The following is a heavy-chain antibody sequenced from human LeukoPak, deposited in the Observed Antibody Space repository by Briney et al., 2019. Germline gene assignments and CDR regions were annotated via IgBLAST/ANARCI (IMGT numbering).Heavy chain of an antibody. V-gene: IGHV3-23*01. CDR1: GFTFNNYA. CDR3: AKGVQWAVPGSCLDS. CDR2: ISGSGGST. J-gene: IGHJ4*02. D-gene: IGHD6-19*01. Sequence: GGSLRLSCPASGFTFNNYAMIWVRQAPGKGLEWVSGISGSGGSTYYADSVKGRFRISRDNSKNTLYLQMNGLRVNDTAVYYCAKGVQWAVPGSCLDSWGLGTLVTVSS.